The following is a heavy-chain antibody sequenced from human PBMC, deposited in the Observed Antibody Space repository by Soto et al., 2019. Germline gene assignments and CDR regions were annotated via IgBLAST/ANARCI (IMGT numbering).Heavy chain of an antibody. CDR2: IWYDGSNK. CDR1: GFTFSSYG. V-gene: IGHV3-33*01. D-gene: IGHD3-10*01. Sequence: GGSLRLSCAASGFTFSSYGMHWVRQAPGKGLEWVAVIWYDGSNKYYADSVKGRFTISRDNSKNTLYLQMNSLRAEDTAVYYCARGPYGSGSYSGFFDFDYWGQGTLVTVSS. J-gene: IGHJ4*02. CDR3: ARGPYGSGSYSGFFDFDY.